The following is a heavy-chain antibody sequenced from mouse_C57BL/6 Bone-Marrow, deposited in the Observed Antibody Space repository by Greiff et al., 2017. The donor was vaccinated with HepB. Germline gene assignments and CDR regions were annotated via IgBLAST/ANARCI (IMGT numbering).Heavy chain of an antibody. J-gene: IGHJ2*01. CDR2: IHPSDSDT. D-gene: IGHD1-1*01. CDR3: AINHGSSYDYFDY. CDR1: GYTFTSYW. V-gene: IGHV1-74*01. Sequence: QVHVKQPGAELVKPGASVKVSCKASGYTFTSYWMHWVKQRPGQGLEWIGRIHPSDSDTNYNQKFKGKATLTVDKSSSTAYMQLSSLTSEDSAVYYCAINHGSSYDYFDYWGQGTTLTVSS.